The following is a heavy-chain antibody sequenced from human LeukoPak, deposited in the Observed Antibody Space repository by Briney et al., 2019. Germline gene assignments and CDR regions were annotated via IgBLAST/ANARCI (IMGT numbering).Heavy chain of an antibody. D-gene: IGHD6-13*01. J-gene: IGHJ4*02. Sequence: PGGSLRLSCAASGFTFSSYGMHWVRQAPGKGLEWVAVIWYDGSNKYYADSVKGRFTISRDNSKNTLYLQMNSLRAEDTAVYYCAKTPQSSVYSSSWYGDYWGQGTLVTVSS. V-gene: IGHV3-33*06. CDR2: IWYDGSNK. CDR1: GFTFSSYG. CDR3: AKTPQSSVYSSSWYGDY.